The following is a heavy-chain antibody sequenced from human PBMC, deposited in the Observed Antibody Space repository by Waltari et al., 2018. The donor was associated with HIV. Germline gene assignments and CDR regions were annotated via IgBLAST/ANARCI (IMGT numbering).Heavy chain of an antibody. CDR2: VSSDGNGT. Sequence: EVKLVESGGRLVQPRGSLRLSCVASGFTFSSYWMHWVRQAPGKGLVWISRVSSDGNGTVYADSVKGRFTISRDNAKNTLFLQMNSLRVEDTAVYFCARSLYYDFWSAYPPDYWGQGTRVTVSS. D-gene: IGHD3-3*01. CDR1: GFTFSSYW. J-gene: IGHJ4*02. V-gene: IGHV3-74*03. CDR3: ARSLYYDFWSAYPPDY.